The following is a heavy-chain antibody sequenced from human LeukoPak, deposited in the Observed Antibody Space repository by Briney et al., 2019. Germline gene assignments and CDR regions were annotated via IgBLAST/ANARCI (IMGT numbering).Heavy chain of an antibody. Sequence: SETLSLTCTVSGGSTSSSTHYWGWIRQPPGKGLEWIGSIYHSGSTYYNPSLKSRVTISVDTSKNQFSLKLSSVTAADTAVYYCARAHSPYYYYYMDVWGKGTTVTVSS. V-gene: IGHV4-39*07. CDR2: IYHSGST. CDR1: GGSTSSSTHY. CDR3: ARAHSPYYYYYMDV. D-gene: IGHD4-11*01. J-gene: IGHJ6*03.